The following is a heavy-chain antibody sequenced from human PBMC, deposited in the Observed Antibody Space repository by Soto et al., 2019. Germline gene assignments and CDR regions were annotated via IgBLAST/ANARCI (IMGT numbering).Heavy chain of an antibody. CDR1: GFSLSSTRMA. V-gene: IGHV2-5*02. CDR2: IYWDYDK. CDR3: AHIVVAGLGYYFEY. Sequence: QITLKESGPTLVKPTQTLTLTCTFSGFSLSSTRMAVGWIRQPPGKALEWLALIYWDYDKRYSPFLKSRLTNPKDTSKNQVVLTMYNMDPVDTARYYCAHIVVAGLGYYFEYWGQGTLVTVSS. D-gene: IGHD6-19*01. J-gene: IGHJ4*02.